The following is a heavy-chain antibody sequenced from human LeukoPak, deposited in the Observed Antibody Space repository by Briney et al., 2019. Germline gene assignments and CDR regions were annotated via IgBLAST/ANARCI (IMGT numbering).Heavy chain of an antibody. J-gene: IGHJ3*02. CDR3: ARQRGVATVYHDAFDI. CDR2: ISYDGSNK. V-gene: IGHV3-30*03. CDR1: GFTFSSYG. D-gene: IGHD5-12*01. Sequence: GGSLRLSCAASGFTFSSYGMHWVRQAPGKGLEWVAVISYDGSNKYYADSVKGRFTISRDNSKNTLYLQMNSLRAEDTAVYYCARQRGVATVYHDAFDIWGQGTMVTVSS.